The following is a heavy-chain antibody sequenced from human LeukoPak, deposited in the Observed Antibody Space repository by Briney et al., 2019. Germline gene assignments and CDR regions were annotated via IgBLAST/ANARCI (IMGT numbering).Heavy chain of an antibody. CDR3: ARDPRTVRI. V-gene: IGHV3-20*04. CDR1: GFTFSSYS. D-gene: IGHD1-1*01. Sequence: GGSLRLSCAASGFTFSSYSMDWVRQAPGKGLEWVSGIDWNGGSTGYADSVKGRFTISRDNAKNSLYLQMNSLRVEDTAVYYCARDPRTVRIWGQGVLVTVSS. CDR2: IDWNGGST. J-gene: IGHJ4*02.